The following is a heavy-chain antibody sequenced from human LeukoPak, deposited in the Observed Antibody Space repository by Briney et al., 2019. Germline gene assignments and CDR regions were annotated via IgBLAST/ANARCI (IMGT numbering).Heavy chain of an antibody. V-gene: IGHV3-23*01. D-gene: IGHD6-19*01. CDR1: GITFSSYA. CDR3: ARGRGWIYDS. J-gene: IGHJ4*02. CDR2: ISGSGGST. Sequence: GGSLRLSCAASGITFSSYAMSWVRQAPGKGLEWVSAISGSGGSTYYADSVKGRFTISRDNSKNTLYLQMNTLRVADTAVYYCARGRGWIYDSWGRGTLVTVSS.